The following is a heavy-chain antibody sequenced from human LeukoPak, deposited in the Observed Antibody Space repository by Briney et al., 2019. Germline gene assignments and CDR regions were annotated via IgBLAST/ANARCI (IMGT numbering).Heavy chain of an antibody. CDR2: IYTSGGT. D-gene: IGHD2-2*01. CDR1: GGSISSYY. CDR3: ARVNRYCSSTSCCYYFDY. V-gene: IGHV4-4*07. Sequence: TSETLSLTCTVSGGSISSYYWSWIRQPAGKGLEWIGRIYTSGGTNYNPSLKSRVTMSVDTSKSQFSLKLSSVTAADTAVYYCARVNRYCSSTSCCYYFDYWGQGTLVTVSS. J-gene: IGHJ4*02.